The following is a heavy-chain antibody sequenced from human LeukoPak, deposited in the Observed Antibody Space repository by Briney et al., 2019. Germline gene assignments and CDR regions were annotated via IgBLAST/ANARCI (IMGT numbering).Heavy chain of an antibody. CDR1: GFTFSNYW. CDR2: IYVDGRTT. J-gene: IGHJ5*02. CDR3: IRDFRSADL. Sequence: GGSLRLSCVASGFTFSNYWMHWVRQPPGKGLVWVSRIYVDGRTTNYADSVKGRFTISRDSAKNTVYLEMNSLSVEDTATYYCIRDFRSADLWGQGTLVTVTS. V-gene: IGHV3-74*01.